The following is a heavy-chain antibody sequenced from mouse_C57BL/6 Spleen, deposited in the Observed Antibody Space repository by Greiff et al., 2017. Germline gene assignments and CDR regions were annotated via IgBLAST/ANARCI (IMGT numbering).Heavy chain of an antibody. CDR1: GYTFTEYT. CDR3: ARHERDWNCFDY. CDR2: FYPGGGSI. V-gene: IGHV1-62-2*01. D-gene: IGHD3-3*01. J-gene: IGHJ2*01. Sequence: QVQLQQSGAELVKPGASVKLSCKASGYTFTEYTIHWVKQRSGQGLEWIGWFYPGGGSIKYNEKFKDKATLTAYKSSTTVYMELSRLTSEASAVYFCARHERDWNCFDYWGQGTTLTVSS.